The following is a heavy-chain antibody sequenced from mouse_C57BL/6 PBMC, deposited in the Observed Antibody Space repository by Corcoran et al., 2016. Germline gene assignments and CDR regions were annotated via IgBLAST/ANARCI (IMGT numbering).Heavy chain of an antibody. CDR3: GWDWFAY. V-gene: IGHV1-76*01. D-gene: IGHD4-1*01. CDR2: IYPGSGNT. CDR1: GYTFADYY. J-gene: IGHJ3*01. Sequence: QFQLKQSGAELVRPGASVKLSCKASGYTFADYYINWVKQRPGQGLEWIARIYPGSGNTYYNEKFKGKATLTAEKSSSTAYMQLSSLTSEDSAVYFCGWDWFAYWGQGTLVTVSA.